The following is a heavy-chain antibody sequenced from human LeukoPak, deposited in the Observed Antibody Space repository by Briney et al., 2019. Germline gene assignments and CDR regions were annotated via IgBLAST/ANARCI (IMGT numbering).Heavy chain of an antibody. D-gene: IGHD3-22*01. J-gene: IGHJ4*02. CDR2: IYPGDSDT. CDR3: ARRTYYDSTGSDY. Sequence: GESLKISCKGSGYIFTNYWIGWVRQLLGKGLEWVGIIYPGDSDTRYSPSFQGQVTISADKSISTAYLQWSSLKASDTAMYYCARRTYYDSTGSDYWGQGTLVTVSS. CDR1: GYIFTNYW. V-gene: IGHV5-51*01.